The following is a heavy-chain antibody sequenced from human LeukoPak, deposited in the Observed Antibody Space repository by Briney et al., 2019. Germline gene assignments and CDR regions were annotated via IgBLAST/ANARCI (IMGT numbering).Heavy chain of an antibody. J-gene: IGHJ4*02. V-gene: IGHV3-73*01. Sequence: GGSLRLSCAASGFTFSGSALHWVRQASGKGLEWVGRIRSTANGYATAYAASVKGRFTISRDDSKNTAYLQMDSLKTEDPAVYYSTGNYYGSGSYADFDYWGQGTLVTVSS. CDR3: TGNYYGSGSYADFDY. D-gene: IGHD3-10*01. CDR2: IRSTANGYAT. CDR1: GFTFSGSA.